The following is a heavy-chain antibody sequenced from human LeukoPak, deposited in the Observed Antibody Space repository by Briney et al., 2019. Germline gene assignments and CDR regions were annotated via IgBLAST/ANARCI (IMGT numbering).Heavy chain of an antibody. V-gene: IGHV3-7*01. D-gene: IGHD4-11*01. CDR2: IKQDGSEK. CDR1: GFTFGDYA. Sequence: PGRSLRLSCTASGFTFGDYAMSWFRQAPGKGLEWVANIKQDGSEKYYVDSVKGRFTISRDNAKNSLYLQMNSLRAEDTAVYYCARDTVQKPFDYWGQGTLVTVSS. CDR3: ARDTVQKPFDY. J-gene: IGHJ4*02.